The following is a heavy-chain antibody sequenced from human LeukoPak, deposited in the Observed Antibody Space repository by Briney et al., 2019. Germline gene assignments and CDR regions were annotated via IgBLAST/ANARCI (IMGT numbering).Heavy chain of an antibody. J-gene: IGHJ4*02. CDR2: IYYSGST. Sequence: SETLSLTCTVSGGSISSYYWSWIRQPPGKGLEWIGYIYYSGSTNYNPSLKSRVTISVDTSKNQFSLKLSSVTAADTAVYYCARAGGILWFGEFPFDYWGQGTLVTVSS. CDR1: GGSISSYY. CDR3: ARAGGILWFGEFPFDY. D-gene: IGHD3-10*01. V-gene: IGHV4-59*12.